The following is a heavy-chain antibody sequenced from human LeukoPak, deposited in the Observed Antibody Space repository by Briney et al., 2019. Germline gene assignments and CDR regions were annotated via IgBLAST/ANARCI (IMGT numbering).Heavy chain of an antibody. J-gene: IGHJ5*02. CDR3: ATIGGYCRGGSCYGGNWFDP. V-gene: IGHV3-21*04. D-gene: IGHD2-15*01. CDR1: GFTFSNYW. Sequence: GGSLRLSCAASGFTFSNYWMHWVRQAPGKGLEWVSSIGSSSSYIYYADSVKGRFTIPRDKSKNTLYLQMNSLIADDTPVYYCATIGGYCRGGSCYGGNWFDPWGQGTMVTVSS. CDR2: IGSSSSYI.